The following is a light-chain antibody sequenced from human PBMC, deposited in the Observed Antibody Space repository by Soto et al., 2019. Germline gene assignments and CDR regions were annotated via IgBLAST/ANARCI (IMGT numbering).Light chain of an antibody. CDR1: QSISSW. J-gene: IGKJ1*01. V-gene: IGKV1-5*03. CDR2: KVS. Sequence: DIQMTQSPSTLSASVGDRVTITCRASQSISSWLDWYQQKPGKAPKLLIYKVSSLENGVPSRFSGGGSGTEFTLTISSLQPDDFATYYCQQYSSLWTFVQGTRVEIK. CDR3: QQYSSLWT.